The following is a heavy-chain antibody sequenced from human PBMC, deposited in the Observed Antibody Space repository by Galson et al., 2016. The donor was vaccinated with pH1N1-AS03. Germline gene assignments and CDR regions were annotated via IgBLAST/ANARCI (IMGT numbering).Heavy chain of an antibody. V-gene: IGHV5-51*01. J-gene: IGHJ3*01. CDR3: ARPLSSMITMGGLIVTEAFDA. Sequence: QSGAEVKKPGESLKISCQGSGYNFTNYWIGWSRQMPGKGPELMGIISPGDSDMRYNPSFQGQVAMSADKSISAAYLQWSSLKASDTAIYYCARPLSSMITMGGLIVTEAFDAWGQGTMLTVSS. CDR1: GYNFTNYW. CDR2: ISPGDSDM. D-gene: IGHD3-16*02.